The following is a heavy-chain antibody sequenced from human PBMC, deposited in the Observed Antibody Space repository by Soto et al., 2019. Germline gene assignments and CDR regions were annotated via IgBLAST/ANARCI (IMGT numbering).Heavy chain of an antibody. D-gene: IGHD1-1*01. V-gene: IGHV3-23*01. CDR2: ISGSGGST. CDR1: GFTFSSYA. J-gene: IGHJ4*02. Sequence: GGSLRLSCAAPGFTFSSYAMSGVRQAPGKGLEWVSAISGSGGSTYYADSVKGRFTISRDNSKNTLYLQMNSLRAEDTAVYYCAEEVNEGYFDYWGQGTLVTVSS. CDR3: AEEVNEGYFDY.